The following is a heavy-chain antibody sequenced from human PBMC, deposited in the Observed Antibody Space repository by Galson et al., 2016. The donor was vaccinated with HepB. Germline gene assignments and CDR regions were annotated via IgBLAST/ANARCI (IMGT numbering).Heavy chain of an antibody. D-gene: IGHD3-16*02. J-gene: IGHJ3*01. CDR3: AKGFYRRESLNDAFDV. V-gene: IGHV3-23*01. CDR1: GFSFNTYA. CDR2: ISGRDIST. Sequence: SLRLSCAASGFSFNTYAMTWVRQAPGKGLEWVSTISGRDISTYYADSVKGRFTISRDTSNNTLYPHLNHLRADDTAVYYCAKGFYRRESLNDAFDVWGQGTLVTVSS.